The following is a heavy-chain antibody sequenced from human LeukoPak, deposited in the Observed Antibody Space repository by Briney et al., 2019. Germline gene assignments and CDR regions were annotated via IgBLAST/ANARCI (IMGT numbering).Heavy chain of an antibody. CDR3: ARGHHYYDSSAYYY. CDR2: INSGGSTT. J-gene: IGHJ4*02. CDR1: GFTFISCW. D-gene: IGHD3-22*01. Sequence: GGSLRLSCAASGFTFISCWMHWVRQAPGKGLVWVSRINSGGSTTSYAASVKGRFTISRDTAKNTLYLQMNSLRAEDTAVYYCARGHHYYDSSAYYYWGQGTLVTVSS. V-gene: IGHV3-74*01.